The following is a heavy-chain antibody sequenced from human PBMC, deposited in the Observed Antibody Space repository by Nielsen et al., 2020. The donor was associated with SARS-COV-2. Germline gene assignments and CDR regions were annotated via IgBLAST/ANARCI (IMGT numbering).Heavy chain of an antibody. CDR2: VSPDGRNK. CDR1: GFSISTSG. V-gene: IGHV3-30*03. D-gene: IGHD1-1*01. Sequence: GGSLRLSCEASGFSISTSGIHWIRQVPGKRLEWVAIVSPDGRNKYYADSVKGRFTISRDNSKNTLYLQMNSLRAEDTAVYYCATADTGTIDFWGQGTLVTVSS. CDR3: ATADTGTIDF. J-gene: IGHJ4*02.